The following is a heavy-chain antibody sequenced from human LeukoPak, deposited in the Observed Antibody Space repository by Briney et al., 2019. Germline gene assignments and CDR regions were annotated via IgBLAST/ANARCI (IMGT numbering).Heavy chain of an antibody. CDR2: ISSGSSSI. V-gene: IGHV3-48*01. Sequence: GGPLNLSCAPAGFTFITYSMTWVRQAPGKGLEWVSYISSGSSSIYYADSVKGRFTISRDNAKYSLYLQMNSLRAADTAVYYCARDPAGAGIYYDYWGQGTLVTVSS. CDR3: ARDPAGAGIYYDY. CDR1: GFTFITYS. D-gene: IGHD6-19*01. J-gene: IGHJ4*02.